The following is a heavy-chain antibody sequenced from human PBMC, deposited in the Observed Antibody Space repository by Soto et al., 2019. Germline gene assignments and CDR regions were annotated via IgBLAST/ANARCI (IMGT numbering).Heavy chain of an antibody. D-gene: IGHD3-22*01. J-gene: IGHJ5*02. V-gene: IGHV4-31*03. Sequence: PSETLSLTCTVSGGSISSGGYYWSWIRQHPGKGLEWIGYIYYSGSTYYNPSLKSRVTISVDTSKNQFSLKLSSVTAADTAVYYCPRVKKYWDSSGNWFDPWGQGTLVTVSS. CDR1: GGSISSGGYY. CDR3: PRVKKYWDSSGNWFDP. CDR2: IYYSGST.